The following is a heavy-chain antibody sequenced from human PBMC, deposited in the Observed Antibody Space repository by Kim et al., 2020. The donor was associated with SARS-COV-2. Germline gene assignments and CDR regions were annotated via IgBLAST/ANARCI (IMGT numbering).Heavy chain of an antibody. J-gene: IGHJ4*02. CDR2: ISYRGNT. V-gene: IGHV4-39*01. D-gene: IGHD6-19*01. CDR1: GASISTTSDY. Sequence: SETLSLTCTVSGASISTTSDYWGWVRQSPGKGLEWVGTISYRGNTYYNPSLKTRLTISVDTSNNQFSLTLNSVTAADTAVYYCAVSTGYYQGLDYWGQGT. CDR3: AVSTGYYQGLDY.